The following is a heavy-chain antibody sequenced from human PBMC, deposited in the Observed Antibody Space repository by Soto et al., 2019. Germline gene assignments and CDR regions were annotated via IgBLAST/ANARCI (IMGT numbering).Heavy chain of an antibody. CDR1: GYTFTSYA. CDR3: ARGSGSCPNWFDP. D-gene: IGHD1-26*01. V-gene: IGHV1-3*01. J-gene: IGHJ5*02. Sequence: ASVKVSCKASGYTFTSYAMHWVRQAPGQRLEWMGWINAGNGNTKYSQKFQGRVTITRDTSASTAYMELSSLRSEDTAVYYCARGSGSCPNWFDPWGQGTLVTVSS. CDR2: INAGNGNT.